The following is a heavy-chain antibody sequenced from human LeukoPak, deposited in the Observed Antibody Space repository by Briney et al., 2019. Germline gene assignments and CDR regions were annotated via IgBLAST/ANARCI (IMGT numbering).Heavy chain of an antibody. V-gene: IGHV4-4*02. Sequence: SGTRSLTCAVSGGSISSSNWWSWVRQPPGKGLEWIGEIYHSGSTNYNPSLKSRVTISVDKSKNQFSLKLSSVTAADTAVYYCARIYCSSTSCYDPDPPEEFDPWGQGTLVTVSS. CDR3: ARIYCSSTSCYDPDPPEEFDP. CDR1: GGSISSSNW. CDR2: IYHSGST. J-gene: IGHJ5*02. D-gene: IGHD2-2*01.